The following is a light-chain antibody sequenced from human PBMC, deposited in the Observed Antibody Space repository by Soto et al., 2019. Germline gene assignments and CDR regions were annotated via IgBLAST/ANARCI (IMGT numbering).Light chain of an antibody. CDR2: DAS. V-gene: IGKV1-33*01. J-gene: IGKJ4*02. CDR3: QHDEHRTPLS. Sequence: DLQLTPSPSSLSASVGDRVTITCPASQDIRNYLNWYQQKPGKAPNLLIYDASNLRAGVPSRFSGSGSGTEFPFTISSLQPEDNAKDYCQHDEHRTPLSFGGGTKVEIK. CDR1: QDIRNY.